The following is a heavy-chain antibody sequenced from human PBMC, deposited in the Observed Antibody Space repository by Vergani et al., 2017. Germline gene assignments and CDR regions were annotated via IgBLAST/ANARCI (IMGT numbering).Heavy chain of an antibody. J-gene: IGHJ4*02. D-gene: IGHD2-21*01. CDR2: INPIDSKI. CDR3: TRHVPCGDGACLHFDH. V-gene: IGHV5-51*01. CDR1: ESSFISNE. Sequence: EVMLVQSGAEVKKPGESLKISCKYSESSFISNEIAWVRQMSGKGLQWMGNINPIDSKIAYSPSFQGQAIMSRDKSITTAYLQCLSLKASDTAIYYCTRHVPCGDGACLHFDHWCQGTKVTVFS.